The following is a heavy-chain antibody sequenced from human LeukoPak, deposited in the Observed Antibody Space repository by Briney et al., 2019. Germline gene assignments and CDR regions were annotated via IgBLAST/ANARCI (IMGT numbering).Heavy chain of an antibody. CDR3: AKPAPHNTDYYYGVHFDY. Sequence: PGGSLRLSCAASGFTFRSYAMSWVRQAPGKGLEWVSGISVSGSTYYADSVKGWFTISRDNSKNTLYLQMNSLRAEDTAVYYCAKPAPHNTDYYYGVHFDYWGQGTLVTVSS. CDR1: GFTFRSYA. D-gene: IGHD3-22*01. J-gene: IGHJ4*02. V-gene: IGHV3-23*01. CDR2: ISVSGST.